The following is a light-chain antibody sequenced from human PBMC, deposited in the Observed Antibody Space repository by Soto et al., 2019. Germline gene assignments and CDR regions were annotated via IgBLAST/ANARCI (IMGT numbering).Light chain of an antibody. CDR2: DDY. Sequence: QSVLTQPPSVSAAPGQKVTISCSGRVSNVGNNYVSWYQQLPGTAPKLLIYDDYKRSSGIPDRFSGSKSGTTATLGITGLQTGGEADYYCGTWDKTLNTAVFGGGTKVTVL. CDR3: GTWDKTLNTAV. CDR1: VSNVGNNY. V-gene: IGLV1-51*01. J-gene: IGLJ3*02.